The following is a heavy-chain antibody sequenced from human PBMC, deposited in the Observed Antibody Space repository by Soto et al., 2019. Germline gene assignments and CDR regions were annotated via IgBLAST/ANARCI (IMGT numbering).Heavy chain of an antibody. J-gene: IGHJ5*02. V-gene: IGHV1-18*01. CDR2: ISAYNGNT. D-gene: IGHD3-10*01. CDR1: GYTFTSYG. Sequence: ASVKVSCKASGYTFTSYGISWVRKAPGQGLEWMGWISAYNGNTNYAQRLQGRVTMTTDTSTSTAYMELRSLRSDDTAVYYCARHVAYYYGSGNYYPHRPWFDPWGQGTLVTVSS. CDR3: ARHVAYYYGSGNYYPHRPWFDP.